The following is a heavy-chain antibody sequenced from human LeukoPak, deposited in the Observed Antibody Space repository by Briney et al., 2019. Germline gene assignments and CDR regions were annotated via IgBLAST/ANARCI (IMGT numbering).Heavy chain of an antibody. D-gene: IGHD2-21*01. CDR2: ISGSGGAT. CDR1: GFTFSNFA. J-gene: IGHJ4*02. CDR3: AKEARIVTSGAEFDF. Sequence: PGGSLRLSCAASGFTFSNFALSWDRRAPGKGLEWVSAISGSGGATYYADYVKGRFTISRDNSKNTLSLQMNSLRAEDAAVYYCAKEARIVTSGAEFDFWGQGTLVTVSS. V-gene: IGHV3-23*01.